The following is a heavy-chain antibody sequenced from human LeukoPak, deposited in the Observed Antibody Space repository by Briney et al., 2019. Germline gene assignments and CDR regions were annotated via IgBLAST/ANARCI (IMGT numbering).Heavy chain of an antibody. CDR3: ARAGGSYGN. CDR1: GLTVSSNY. V-gene: IGHV3-53*01. J-gene: IGHJ4*02. CDR2: IYSGGDT. Sequence: PGGSLRLSCAASGLTVSSNYMSWVRQAPGKELEWVSVIYSGGDTYYADSVKGRFTISRDNSKNTLYLQMNSLRPEDTAVYYCARAGGSYGNWGQGTLVTVSS. D-gene: IGHD1-26*01.